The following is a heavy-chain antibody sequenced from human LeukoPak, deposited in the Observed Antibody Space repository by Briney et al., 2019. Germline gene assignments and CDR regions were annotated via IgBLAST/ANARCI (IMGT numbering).Heavy chain of an antibody. V-gene: IGHV4-59*01. CDR3: ARHRFGHLFDY. CDR2: IYYSGST. CDR1: GGSISTYY. Sequence: TSETLSLTCTVSGGSISTYYWNWIRQPPGKGLEWIGYIYYSGSTNYNPSLKSRVSISVDTSKNQFSLKLSSVTAADTAFYYCARHRFGHLFDYWGQGTLVFVSS. D-gene: IGHD3-16*01. J-gene: IGHJ4*02.